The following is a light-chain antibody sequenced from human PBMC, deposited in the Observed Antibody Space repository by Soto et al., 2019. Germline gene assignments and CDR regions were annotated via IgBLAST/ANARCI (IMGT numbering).Light chain of an antibody. Sequence: DIQMTQSPSFLSASVGDRVTITCRASQSISSWLAWYQQKPGKAPKLLIYKASSLESGVPSRFSGSGSGTEFTLTISSLQPDDFATYYCQQYNSSLVTFGQGTRLEI. CDR2: KAS. V-gene: IGKV1-5*03. CDR3: QQYNSSLVT. J-gene: IGKJ5*01. CDR1: QSISSW.